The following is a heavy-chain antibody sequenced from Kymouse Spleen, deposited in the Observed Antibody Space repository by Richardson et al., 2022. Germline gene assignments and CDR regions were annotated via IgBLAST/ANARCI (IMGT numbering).Heavy chain of an antibody. D-gene: IGHD6-19*01. V-gene: IGHV3-9*01. CDR3: AKDGGGWYHYFDY. CDR2: ISWNSGSI. J-gene: IGHJ4*02. CDR1: GFTFDDYA. Sequence: EVQLVESGGGLVQPGRSLRLSCAASGFTFDDYAMHWVRQAPGKGLEWVSGISWNSGSIGYADSVKGRFTISRDNAKNSLYLQMNSLRAEDTALYYCAKDGGGWYHYFDYWGQGTLVTVSS.